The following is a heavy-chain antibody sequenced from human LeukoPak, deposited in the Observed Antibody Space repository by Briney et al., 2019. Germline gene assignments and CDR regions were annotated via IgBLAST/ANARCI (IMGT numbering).Heavy chain of an antibody. V-gene: IGHV3-21*01. CDR2: ISSSSSYI. Sequence: GGSLRLSCAASGFTFSSYSMNWVRQAPGKGLEWVSSISSSSSYIYYADSVKGRFTISRDNAKNSLYLQMNSLRAEDTAVYYCARGGSQYYYGSMDVWGQGTTVTVSS. CDR1: GFTFSSYS. CDR3: ARGGSQYYYGSMDV. D-gene: IGHD3-10*01. J-gene: IGHJ6*02.